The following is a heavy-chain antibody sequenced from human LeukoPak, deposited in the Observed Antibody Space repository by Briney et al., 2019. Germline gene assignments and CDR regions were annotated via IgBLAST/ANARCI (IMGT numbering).Heavy chain of an antibody. D-gene: IGHD2-2*01. V-gene: IGHV3-53*01. CDR2: IYSGGNT. CDR3: AKESLRVVPSATFDY. J-gene: IGHJ4*02. Sequence: GGSLRLSCTVAGFPVSINSMSWVRQAPGKGLEWVSFIYSGGNTHYSDSVKGRFTISRDSSKNTLYLQMNSLRAEDTAVYYCAKESLRVVPSATFDYWGQGTLVTVSS. CDR1: GFPVSINS.